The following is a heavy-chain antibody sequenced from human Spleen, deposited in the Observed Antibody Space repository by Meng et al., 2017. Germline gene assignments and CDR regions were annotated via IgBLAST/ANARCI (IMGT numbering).Heavy chain of an antibody. CDR1: GFSFSSYA. J-gene: IGHJ4*02. V-gene: IGHV3-23*01. D-gene: IGHD3-3*01. CDR2: LSGGGFTT. Sequence: GGSLRLSCAASGFSFSSYAMSWVRHAPGKGLEWVSALSGGGFTTYYADSVKGRFALSRDISKNTLYFQMNSLRAEDTTVYYCAKDPDYDFPYYFDYWVQGTLVTVSS. CDR3: AKDPDYDFPYYFDY.